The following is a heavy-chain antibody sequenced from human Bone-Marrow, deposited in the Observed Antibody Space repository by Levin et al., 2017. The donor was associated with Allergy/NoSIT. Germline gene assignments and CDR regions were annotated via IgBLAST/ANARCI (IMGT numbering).Heavy chain of an antibody. V-gene: IGHV5-51*01. CDR1: GYSFSSYW. CDR3: ARRGFDDCAGTACYSLNY. J-gene: IGHJ4*02. CDR2: IYPGDSDA. D-gene: IGHD2-15*01. Sequence: GESLKISCKGFGYSFSSYWIGWVRQMPGKGLEWMGIIYPGDSDAIYSPSFEGQVTISVDKSISTTYLQWNSLKASDTAMYYCARRGFDDCAGTACYSLNYWGQGTLVTVSS.